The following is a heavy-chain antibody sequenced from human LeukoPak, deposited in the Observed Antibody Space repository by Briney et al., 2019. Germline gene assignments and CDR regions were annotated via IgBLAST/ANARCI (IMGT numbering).Heavy chain of an antibody. J-gene: IGHJ6*04. D-gene: IGHD3-10*01. CDR2: INHSGST. Sequence: KPSETLSLTCAVYGGSFSGYYWSWIRQPPGKGLEWIGEINHSGSTNYNPSLKSRVTISVDTSKNQFPLKLSSVTAADTAVYYCARGLYYYYGSGSPVWGKGTTVTVSS. V-gene: IGHV4-34*01. CDR1: GGSFSGYY. CDR3: ARGLYYYYGSGSPV.